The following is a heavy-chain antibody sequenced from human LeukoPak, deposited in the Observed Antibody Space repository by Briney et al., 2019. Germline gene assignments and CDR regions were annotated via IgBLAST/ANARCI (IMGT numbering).Heavy chain of an antibody. Sequence: SETLSLTCTVSGGPISSYYWSWIRQPPGKGLEWIGYVYYSGSTNYNPSLKSRVTISVDTSKNQFSLKLSSVTAADTAVYHCARDSRTTTAFDIWGQGTMVTVSS. D-gene: IGHD1-1*01. J-gene: IGHJ3*02. CDR2: VYYSGST. V-gene: IGHV4-59*01. CDR3: ARDSRTTTAFDI. CDR1: GGPISSYY.